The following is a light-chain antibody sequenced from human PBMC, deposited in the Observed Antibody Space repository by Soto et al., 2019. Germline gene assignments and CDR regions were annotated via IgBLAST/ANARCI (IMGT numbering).Light chain of an antibody. J-gene: IGLJ1*01. CDR3: FSRTSYTSRSTLYL. Sequence: QSALTQSASMSGSPGQSITISCTGSSSDIGGYNSVSWYQQHPGKAPKLMIYDVTNRPSGVSHRFSGSKSGDTASLTISGLQAEDEADYYCFSRTSYTSRSTLYLFGTGTKLTVL. CDR2: DVT. V-gene: IGLV2-14*01. CDR1: SSDIGGYNS.